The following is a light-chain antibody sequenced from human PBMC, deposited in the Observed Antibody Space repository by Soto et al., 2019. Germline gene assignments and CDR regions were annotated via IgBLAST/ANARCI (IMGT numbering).Light chain of an antibody. CDR3: QQLNTLPFT. CDR2: KAS. J-gene: IGKJ5*01. CDR1: QDISDY. V-gene: IGKV1-9*01. Sequence: DIQLTQSPSFLSASVGDRVTITCRASQDISDYLAWYQQRPGKAPNLLIYKASHLENGVPSRFSGSGSGTEFTLTISGLLPEDFATYHCQQLNTLPFTFGQGTRLEIK.